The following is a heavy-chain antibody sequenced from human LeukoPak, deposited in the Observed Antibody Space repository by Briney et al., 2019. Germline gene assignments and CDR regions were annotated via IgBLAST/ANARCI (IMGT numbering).Heavy chain of an antibody. Sequence: GESPKIYCNGPGFNFNCFWIGWVRQMPRKGMVWMGRIDPSNSYTNDSPSFQVNISISHDKSISTAYLQWSSLKASDAAVYYCASHARLRSFGGWGQRTLVSV. CDR3: ASHARLRSFGG. D-gene: IGHD5-12*01. V-gene: IGHV5-10-1*01. J-gene: IGHJ4*02. CDR1: GFNFNCFW. CDR2: IDPSNSYT.